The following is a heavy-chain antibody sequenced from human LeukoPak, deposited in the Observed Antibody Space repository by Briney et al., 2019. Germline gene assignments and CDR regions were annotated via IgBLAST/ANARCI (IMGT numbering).Heavy chain of an antibody. V-gene: IGHV4-34*01. CDR3: AREKERDYYYYMDV. Sequence: SETLSLTCAVYGGSFSGYYWSWIRQPPGKGLEWIGEINHSGSTNYNPSLKSRVTISVDTSKNQFSLKLSSVTAADTAVYYCAREKERDYYYYMDVWGKGTTVTVSS. J-gene: IGHJ6*03. CDR2: INHSGST. CDR1: GGSFSGYY.